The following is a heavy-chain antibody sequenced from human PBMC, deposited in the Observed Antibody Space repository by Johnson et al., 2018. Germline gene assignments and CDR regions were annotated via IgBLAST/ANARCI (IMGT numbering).Heavy chain of an antibody. Sequence: VQLQESGGGLVQPGGSLRLSCAASGFTFSSYAMSWVRQAPGKGLEWVSAISGSGGSTYYADSVKGRFTISRDNSKNTLYLQMNSLRAEDTAVYYCAKDLSSSWYSSKTRYYYYYMDVWGKGTTVTVSS. J-gene: IGHJ6*03. V-gene: IGHV3-23*01. D-gene: IGHD6-13*01. CDR3: AKDLSSSWYSSKTRYYYYYMDV. CDR2: ISGSGGST. CDR1: GFTFSSYA.